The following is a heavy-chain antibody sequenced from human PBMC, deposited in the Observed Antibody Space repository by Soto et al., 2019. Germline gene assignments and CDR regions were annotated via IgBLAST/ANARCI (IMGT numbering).Heavy chain of an antibody. J-gene: IGHJ6*02. Sequence: PSETLSLTCTVSGGSISSYYWSWIRQPPGKGLEWIGYIYYSGSTNYNPSLKSRVTISVDTSKNQFSLKLSSVTAADTAVYYCAIVPAASMFSYYYGMDVWGQGTTVTVSS. D-gene: IGHD2-2*01. CDR3: AIVPAASMFSYYYGMDV. CDR1: GGSISSYY. CDR2: IYYSGST. V-gene: IGHV4-59*01.